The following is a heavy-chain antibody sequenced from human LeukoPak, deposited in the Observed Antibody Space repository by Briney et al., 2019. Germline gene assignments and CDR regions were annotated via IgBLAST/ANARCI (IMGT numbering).Heavy chain of an antibody. V-gene: IGHV4-34*01. CDR3: ARGLGIFGVVPGFDY. D-gene: IGHD3-3*01. CDR2: INHSGST. Sequence: SETLSLTCAVYGGSFSGYYWSWIRQPPGKGLEWIGEINHSGSTNYNPSLKSRVTISVDTSKNQFSLKLSSVTAADTAVYYCARGLGIFGVVPGFDYWGQGTLVTVSS. CDR1: GGSFSGYY. J-gene: IGHJ4*02.